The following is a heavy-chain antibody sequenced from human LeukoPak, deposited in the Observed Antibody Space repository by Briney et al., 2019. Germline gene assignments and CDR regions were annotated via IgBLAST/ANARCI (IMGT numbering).Heavy chain of an antibody. CDR3: ASQWFGDFYFDH. D-gene: IGHD3-10*01. J-gene: IGHJ4*02. V-gene: IGHV3-48*03. CDR2: ISSSGSSV. Sequence: GSLRLSCAASGITFTNYEMNWVRQAPGKGLEWVSYISSSGSSVYYADSVKGRFTISRDNAKNSVYLQMNSLRAEDTAVYYCASQWFGDFYFDHWGQGTLVTVSS. CDR1: GITFTNYE.